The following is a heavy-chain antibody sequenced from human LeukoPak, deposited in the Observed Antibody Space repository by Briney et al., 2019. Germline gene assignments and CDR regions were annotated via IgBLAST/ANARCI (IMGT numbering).Heavy chain of an antibody. CDR1: GGTFSSYA. D-gene: IGHD5-18*01. Sequence: SVKVSCKASGGTFSSYAISWVRQAPGQGLEWMGRIIPILGIANYAQKFQGRVTITADKSTSTAYMELSSLRSEDTAVYYCARGEDTAMAPDYWGQGTLVTVSS. V-gene: IGHV1-69*04. CDR2: IIPILGIA. J-gene: IGHJ4*02. CDR3: ARGEDTAMAPDY.